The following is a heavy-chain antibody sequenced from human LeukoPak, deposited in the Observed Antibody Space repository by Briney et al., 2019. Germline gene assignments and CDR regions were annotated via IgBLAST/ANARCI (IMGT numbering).Heavy chain of an antibody. CDR2: ISWDGGST. D-gene: IGHD3-9*01. J-gene: IGHJ4*02. Sequence: GGSLRLSCAASGCTFDDYTMHWVRQAPGKGLEWVSLISWDGGSTYYADSVKGRFTISRDNSKNSLYLQMNSLRTEDTALYYCAKDSYDILTGYYGFHFFDYWGQGTLVTVSS. CDR1: GCTFDDYT. CDR3: AKDSYDILTGYYGFHFFDY. V-gene: IGHV3-43*01.